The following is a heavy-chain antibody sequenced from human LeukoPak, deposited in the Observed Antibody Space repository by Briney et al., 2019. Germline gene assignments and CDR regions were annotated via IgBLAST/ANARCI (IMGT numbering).Heavy chain of an antibody. D-gene: IGHD2-15*01. CDR1: GFTFSSYS. V-gene: IGHV3-48*01. CDR2: ISSSSSTI. CDR3: ARGDCSGGSCYLSLTTIDY. Sequence: GGSLRLSCAASGFTFSSYSMNWVRQAPGKGLEWLSYISSSSSTIYYADSVKGRFTISRDNAKNSLYLQMNSLRAEDTAVHYCARGDCSGGSCYLSLTTIDYWGQGTLVTVSS. J-gene: IGHJ4*02.